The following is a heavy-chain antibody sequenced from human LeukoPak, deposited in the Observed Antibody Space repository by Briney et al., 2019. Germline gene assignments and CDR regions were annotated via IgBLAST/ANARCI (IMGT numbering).Heavy chain of an antibody. D-gene: IGHD2-15*01. CDR3: TRDHCRGDNCPSFDY. CDR2: IGAYNGDT. Sequence: ASVNVSCKPSGYTFTSFGISWVRQAPGQGLEWMGWIGAYNGDTNYAQKFQGRVTMTTDTYTSTAYMDLRSLRSDDTAVYYCTRDHCRGDNCPSFDYWGQGTLVTVSS. V-gene: IGHV1-18*04. CDR1: GYTFTSFG. J-gene: IGHJ4*02.